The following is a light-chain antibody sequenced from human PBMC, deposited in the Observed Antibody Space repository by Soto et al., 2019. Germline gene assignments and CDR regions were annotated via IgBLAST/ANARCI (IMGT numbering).Light chain of an antibody. CDR1: QSLVHSDGNTY. J-gene: IGKJ1*01. Sequence: DVVMTQSPLSLPVTLGQPAAISCRSSQSLVHSDGNTYLNWLQQRPGQSPRRLISKVSNLDSGVPDRFSGSGSGTDFTLTISRVEAEDIGVYYCVQGTHWPRAFDQGTKVEIK. V-gene: IGKV2-30*02. CDR3: VQGTHWPRA. CDR2: KVS.